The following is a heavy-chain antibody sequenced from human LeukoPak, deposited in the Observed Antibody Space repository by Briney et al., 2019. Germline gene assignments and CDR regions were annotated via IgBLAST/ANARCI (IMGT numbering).Heavy chain of an antibody. V-gene: IGHV4-34*01. CDR1: GGSFSDYF. J-gene: IGHJ5*02. Sequence: NASETLSLTCAVYGGSFSDYFWGWIRQPPGKGLEWIGEISHSGSTTYNPSLRSRVTISGDTSKKQFSLKLSSVTAADTAVYYCARHYGPWGQGTLVTVSS. CDR3: ARHYGP. D-gene: IGHD3-16*01. CDR2: ISHSGST.